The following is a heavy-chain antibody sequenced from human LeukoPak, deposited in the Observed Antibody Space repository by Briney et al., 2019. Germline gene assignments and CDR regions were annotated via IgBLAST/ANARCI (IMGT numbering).Heavy chain of an antibody. Sequence: SETLSLTYAVAGGSISSSNWWSWVRQPPGKGLEWIGEIYHSGSTNYNPSLKSRVTISVDKSKNQFSLKLSSVTAADTAVYYCARVDVEQWLGYDYWGQGTLVTVSS. CDR3: ARVDVEQWLGYDY. CDR1: GGSISSSNW. CDR2: IYHSGST. V-gene: IGHV4-4*02. J-gene: IGHJ4*02. D-gene: IGHD6-19*01.